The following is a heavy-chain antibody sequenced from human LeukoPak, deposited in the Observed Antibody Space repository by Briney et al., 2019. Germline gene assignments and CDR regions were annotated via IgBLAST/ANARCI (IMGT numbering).Heavy chain of an antibody. CDR2: IYVDGRTT. J-gene: IGHJ5*02. CDR3: IRDFRSADL. V-gene: IGHV3-74*01. CDR1: GFTFSNYW. Sequence: GGSLRLSCVASGFTFSNYWMRWVRQPPGKGLVWVSRIYVDGRTTNYADSVKGRFTISRDNAKNTVYLEMNSLSVEDTATYYCIRDFRSADLWGQGTLVTVTS.